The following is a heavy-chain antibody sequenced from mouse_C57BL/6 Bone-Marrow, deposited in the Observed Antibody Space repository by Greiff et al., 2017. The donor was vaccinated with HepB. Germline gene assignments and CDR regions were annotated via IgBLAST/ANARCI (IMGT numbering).Heavy chain of an antibody. Sequence: QVQLQQSGAELVRPGASVTLSCKASGYTFTDYEMHWVKQKPVHGLEWIGAIDPETGGTAYNQKLKGKARLTADKSSSTAYMELRSLTSEDSAVYYCTRGYGSRGWYFDVWGTGTTVTVSS. CDR3: TRGYGSRGWYFDV. CDR2: IDPETGGT. D-gene: IGHD1-1*01. V-gene: IGHV1-15*01. CDR1: GYTFTDYE. J-gene: IGHJ1*03.